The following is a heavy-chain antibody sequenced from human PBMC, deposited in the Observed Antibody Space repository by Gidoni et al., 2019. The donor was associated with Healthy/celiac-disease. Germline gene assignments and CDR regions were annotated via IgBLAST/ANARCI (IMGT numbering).Heavy chain of an antibody. J-gene: IGHJ4*02. CDR1: GGSISSSSYY. Sequence: QLQLQESGPGLVKPSATLSLTCTVSGGSISSSSYYWGWIRQPPGKGLEWIGSIYYSGSTYYNPSLKSRVTISVDTSKNQFSLKLSSVTAADTAVYYCARMITFGGVIAYFDYWGQGTLVTVSS. V-gene: IGHV4-39*01. D-gene: IGHD3-16*02. CDR3: ARMITFGGVIAYFDY. CDR2: IYYSGST.